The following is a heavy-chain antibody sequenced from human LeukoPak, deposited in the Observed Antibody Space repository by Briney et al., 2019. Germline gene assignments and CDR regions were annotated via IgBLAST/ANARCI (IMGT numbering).Heavy chain of an antibody. CDR2: INTNTGNP. J-gene: IGHJ5*02. CDR3: ARETPAAGGNRLDP. CDR1: GYTFTTYA. Sequence: ASVKVSCKASGYTFTTYAMSWVRQAPGQGLEWMGWINTNTGNPTYAQGFTGRFVFSLDTSVSTAYLQISSLKAEDTAVYFCARETPAAGGNRLDPWGQGTLVTVSS. D-gene: IGHD6-13*01. V-gene: IGHV7-4-1*02.